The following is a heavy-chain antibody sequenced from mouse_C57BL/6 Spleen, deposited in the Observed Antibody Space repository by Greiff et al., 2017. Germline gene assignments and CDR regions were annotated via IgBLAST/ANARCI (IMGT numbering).Heavy chain of an antibody. J-gene: IGHJ3*01. D-gene: IGHD1-1*01. CDR3: ARRDYYGSSLFAY. V-gene: IGHV1-19*01. Sequence: EVQLQQSGPVLVKPGASVKMSCKASGYTFTDYYMNWVKQSHGKSLEWIGVINPYNGGTSYNQKFKGKATLTVDKSSSTAYMELNSLTSEDSAVYYCARRDYYGSSLFAYWGQGLWSLSLQ. CDR2: INPYNGGT. CDR1: GYTFTDYY.